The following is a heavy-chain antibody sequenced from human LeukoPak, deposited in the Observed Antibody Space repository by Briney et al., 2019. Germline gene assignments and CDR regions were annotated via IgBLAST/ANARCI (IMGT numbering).Heavy chain of an antibody. CDR1: GFTFCSYW. J-gene: IGHJ4*02. V-gene: IGHV3-74*01. Sequence: GGSLRLSCAASGFTFCSYWMHWVRQAPGKGLVWVSRINSDGSSTSYADSVKGRFTISRDNAKNTLYLKMNSLRAEDTAVYYCANLHSGWTHDYWGQGTLVTVSS. CDR3: ANLHSGWTHDY. D-gene: IGHD6-19*01. CDR2: INSDGSST.